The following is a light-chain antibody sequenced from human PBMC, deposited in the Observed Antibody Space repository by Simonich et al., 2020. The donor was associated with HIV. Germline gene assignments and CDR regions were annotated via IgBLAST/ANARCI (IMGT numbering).Light chain of an antibody. J-gene: IGKJ4*01. CDR1: QDMRYV. CDR3: LQDYTYPLT. CDR2: AAS. Sequence: IQLTQSPSFLSASVGDRVTITCRASQDMRYVLGWYHQKPGKTPKLLVYAASRLQTGVPSRFSGSGSGTDFTLTISSLQPEDFATYYCLQDYTYPLTFGGGTKVEI. V-gene: IGKV1-6*01.